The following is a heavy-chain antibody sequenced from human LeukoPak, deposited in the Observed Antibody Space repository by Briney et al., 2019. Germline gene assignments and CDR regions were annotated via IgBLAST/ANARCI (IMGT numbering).Heavy chain of an antibody. CDR3: AKAYYDSSGYFHFDY. J-gene: IGHJ4*02. D-gene: IGHD3-22*01. CDR2: IGDYGSST. Sequence: GGSLRLSCAASGFTFSNYAMGWVRQAPGKGLEWVSAIGDYGSSTYYADSVKGRFTISRDSSRNTLYLQMNSLRAEDTAVYYCAKAYYDSSGYFHFDYWGQGTLVTVSS. V-gene: IGHV3-23*01. CDR1: GFTFSNYA.